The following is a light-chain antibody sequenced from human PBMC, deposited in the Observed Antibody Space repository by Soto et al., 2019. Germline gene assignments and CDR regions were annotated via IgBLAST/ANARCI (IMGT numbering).Light chain of an antibody. CDR3: QQYGSSIT. V-gene: IGKV3-20*01. CDR2: GTS. Sequence: DIVLTLSTGTLSLSPRERATLSCSATQSVPRSYLAWYQQKPGQAPRLLIYGTSSRATGIPDRFSGSGSGTDFTLTISRLEPEDFAVFYCQQYGSSITFGQGTRLEI. J-gene: IGKJ5*01. CDR1: QSVPRSY.